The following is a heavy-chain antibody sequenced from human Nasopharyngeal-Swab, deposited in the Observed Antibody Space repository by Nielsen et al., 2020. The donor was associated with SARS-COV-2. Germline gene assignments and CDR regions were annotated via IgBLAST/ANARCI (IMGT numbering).Heavy chain of an antibody. Sequence: GESLKISCAASGFTFDDYTMHWVRQAPGKGLEWVSLISWDGGSTYYADSVKGRFSISRDNSKSTMWLQMSSLRTEDTALYYCVKSRSGGASDAFDMWGQGTMVTVSS. D-gene: IGHD3-10*01. J-gene: IGHJ3*02. CDR2: ISWDGGST. CDR1: GFTFDDYT. CDR3: VKSRSGGASDAFDM. V-gene: IGHV3-43*01.